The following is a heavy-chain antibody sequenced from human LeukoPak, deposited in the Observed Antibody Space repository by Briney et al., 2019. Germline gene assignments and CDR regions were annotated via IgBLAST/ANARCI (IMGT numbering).Heavy chain of an antibody. CDR3: ASFPGMDV. J-gene: IGHJ6*02. CDR1: GYTFTDYY. V-gene: IGHV1-69*02. CDR2: IIPILGIA. D-gene: IGHD2/OR15-2a*01. Sequence: SVKVSCKASGYTFTDYYMHWLRQAPGQGLEWMGRIIPILGIANYPQKFQGRVTITADKSKSTAYMELSSLRSEDTAVYYCASFPGMDVWGQGTTVTVS.